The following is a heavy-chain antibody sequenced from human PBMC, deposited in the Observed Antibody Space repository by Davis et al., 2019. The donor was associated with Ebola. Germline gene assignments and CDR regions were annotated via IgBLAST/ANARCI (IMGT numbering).Heavy chain of an antibody. CDR1: GGSISSSNW. CDR3: ARGPRELRFLVFDWFDP. V-gene: IGHV4-4*02. J-gene: IGHJ5*02. Sequence: SETLSLTCAVSGGSISSSNWWSWVRQPPGKGLEWIGEIYHSGSTNYNPSLKSRVTISVDKSKNQFSLKLSSVTAADTAVYYCARGPRELRFLVFDWFDPWGQGTLVTVSS. D-gene: IGHD3-3*01. CDR2: IYHSGST.